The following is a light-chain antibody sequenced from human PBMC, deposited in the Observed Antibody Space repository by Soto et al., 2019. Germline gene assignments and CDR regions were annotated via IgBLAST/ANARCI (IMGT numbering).Light chain of an antibody. Sequence: PGVGASFSCRASQAISNYLAWYQQKPGKAPRLLIYDASNRASGVPARFSGSGSGTEFTLTISSLQPEDFAVYYCQQYDSCPLTFGQGTKVDIK. CDR3: QQYDSCPLT. V-gene: IGKV3D-15*01. CDR2: DAS. J-gene: IGKJ1*01. CDR1: QAISNY.